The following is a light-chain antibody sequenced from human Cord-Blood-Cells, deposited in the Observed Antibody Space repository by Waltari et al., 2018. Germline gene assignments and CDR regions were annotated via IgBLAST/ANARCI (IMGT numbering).Light chain of an antibody. CDR2: EGS. J-gene: IGLJ1*01. CDR3: SSYAGSNYV. CDR1: SSDVGGYNY. Sequence: QSALTQPPSASGSPGQSVTISCTGTSSDVGGYNYVSWYQQHPGKAPKLMIYEGSKRPSGVPDRFSGSKSGNTASLTVSGLQAEDEADYYCSSYAGSNYVFGTGTKVTVL. V-gene: IGLV2-8*01.